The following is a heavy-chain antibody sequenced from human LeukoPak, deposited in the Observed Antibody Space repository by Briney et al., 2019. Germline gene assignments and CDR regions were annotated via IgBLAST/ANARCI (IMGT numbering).Heavy chain of an antibody. CDR1: GGSISSSSYY. D-gene: IGHD3-22*01. CDR2: IYYSGST. J-gene: IGHJ4*02. Sequence: SETLSLTCTVSGGSISSSSYYWGWIRQPPGKGLEWVGSIYYSGSTYYNPSLKSRVTISVDTSRNQFSLKLSSVTAADTAVYYCASRYYYDSSGQSLIDYWGQGTLVTVSS. V-gene: IGHV4-39*01. CDR3: ASRYYYDSSGQSLIDY.